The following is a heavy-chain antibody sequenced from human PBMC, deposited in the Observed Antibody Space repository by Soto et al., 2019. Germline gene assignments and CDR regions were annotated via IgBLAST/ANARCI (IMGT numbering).Heavy chain of an antibody. V-gene: IGHV4-39*01. CDR1: GGSISSSSYY. D-gene: IGHD4-4*01. CDR2: IYYSGST. CDR3: ARHGYFGWPTVTTTFDY. J-gene: IGHJ4*02. Sequence: SETLSLTCTVSGGSISSSSYYWGWIRQPPGKGLEWIGSIYYSGSTYYNPSLKSRVTISVDTSKNQFSLKLSSVTAADTAMYYCARHGYFGWPTVTTTFDYWGQGTLVTVSS.